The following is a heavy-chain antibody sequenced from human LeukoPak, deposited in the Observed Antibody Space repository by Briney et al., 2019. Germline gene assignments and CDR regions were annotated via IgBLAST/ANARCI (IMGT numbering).Heavy chain of an antibody. CDR3: ARGLGSGSYSSDY. CDR1: GLTFSSYE. CDR2: INSSGSTI. V-gene: IGHV3-48*03. D-gene: IGHD3-10*01. Sequence: GGSLRLSCAASGLTFSSYEMNWVRQAPGKGLEWVSYINSSGSTIYYADSVKGRFTISRDNAKNSLYLQMNSLRAEDTAVYYCARGLGSGSYSSDYWGQGTLVTVSS. J-gene: IGHJ4*02.